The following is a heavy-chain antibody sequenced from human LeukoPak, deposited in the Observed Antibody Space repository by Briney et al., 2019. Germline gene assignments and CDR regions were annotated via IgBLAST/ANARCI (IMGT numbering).Heavy chain of an antibody. CDR2: IYSGGST. Sequence: GGSLRLSCAASGFTVSSNYMSWVRQAPGKGLEWVSVIYSGGSTYYADSVKGRSTISRDNSKNTLYLQMNSLRAEDTAVYYCARVSGWFYYFDYWGQGTLVTVSS. D-gene: IGHD6-19*01. V-gene: IGHV3-66*01. CDR1: GFTVSSNY. CDR3: ARVSGWFYYFDY. J-gene: IGHJ4*02.